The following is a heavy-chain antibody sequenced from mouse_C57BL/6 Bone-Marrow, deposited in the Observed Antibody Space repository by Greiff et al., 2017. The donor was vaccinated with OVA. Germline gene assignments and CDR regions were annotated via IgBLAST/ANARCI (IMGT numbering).Heavy chain of an antibody. J-gene: IGHJ3*01. CDR3: TRDYLYYGYAWFAY. D-gene: IGHD2-2*01. V-gene: IGHV1-5*01. CDR1: GYTFTSYW. Sequence: VQLQQSGTVLARPGASVKMSCKTSGYTFTSYWMHWVKQRPGQGLEWIGAIYPGNSDTSYNQKFKGKAKLTAVTSASTAYMELSSLTNHDSAVSYYTRDYLYYGYAWFAYWGQGTLVTVAA. CDR2: IYPGNSDT.